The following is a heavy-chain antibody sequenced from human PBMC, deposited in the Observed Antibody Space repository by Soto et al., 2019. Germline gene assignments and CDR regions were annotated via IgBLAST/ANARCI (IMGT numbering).Heavy chain of an antibody. V-gene: IGHV4-61*01. J-gene: IGHJ4*02. D-gene: IGHD3-22*01. Sequence: ASETLSLTCTVSGGSVSSGTYYWNWIRQPPGKGLEWIGYIYYSGSTHYNPSLKSRVTISLDTSKNQFSLELDSVTAADTAVYFCASYSDSSGYLAYFDYWGQGTLVTVSS. CDR2: IYYSGST. CDR3: ASYSDSSGYLAYFDY. CDR1: GGSVSSGTYY.